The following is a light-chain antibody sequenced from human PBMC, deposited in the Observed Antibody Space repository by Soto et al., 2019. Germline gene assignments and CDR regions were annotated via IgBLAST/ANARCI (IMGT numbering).Light chain of an antibody. CDR1: QSVSSN. CDR3: QQYNNLPWT. V-gene: IGKV3-15*01. Sequence: EIMMTQSPATLSVYPGERATLSCRASQSVSSNLAWYQQQPGQAPRLLIYGASTRATGVPARFSGSGSGTEFTLTISSLQSEDFAVYYCQQYNNLPWTFGQGTKVDIK. J-gene: IGKJ1*01. CDR2: GAS.